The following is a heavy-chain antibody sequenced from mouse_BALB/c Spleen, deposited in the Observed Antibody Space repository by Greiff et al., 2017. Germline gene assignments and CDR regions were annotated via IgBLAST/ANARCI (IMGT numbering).Heavy chain of an antibody. Sequence: QVQLQQSGAELMKPGASVKISCKATGYTFSSYWIEWVKQRPGHGLEWIGEILPGSGSTNYNEKFKGKATFTADTSSNTAYMQLSSLTSEDSAVYYCARRWGGPFYAMDYWGQGTSVTVSS. V-gene: IGHV1-9*01. CDR1: GYTFSSYW. CDR2: ILPGSGST. CDR3: ARRWGGPFYAMDY. D-gene: IGHD1-1*02. J-gene: IGHJ4*01.